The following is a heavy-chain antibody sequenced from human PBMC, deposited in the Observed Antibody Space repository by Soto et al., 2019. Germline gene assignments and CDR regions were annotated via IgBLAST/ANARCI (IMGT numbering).Heavy chain of an antibody. CDR1: GFTFSSYS. D-gene: IGHD6-6*01. Sequence: GGSLRLSCAASGFTFSSYSMNWVRQAPGKGLEWVSYISSSSSTIYYADSVKGRFTISRDNAKNSLYLQMNSLRDEDTAVYYCARDCIAAPNNPPDAFDIWGQGTMVTVSS. V-gene: IGHV3-48*02. J-gene: IGHJ3*02. CDR2: ISSSSSTI. CDR3: ARDCIAAPNNPPDAFDI.